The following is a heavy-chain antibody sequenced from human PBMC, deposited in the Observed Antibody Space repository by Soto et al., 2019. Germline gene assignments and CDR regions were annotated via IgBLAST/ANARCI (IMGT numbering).Heavy chain of an antibody. D-gene: IGHD6-6*01. CDR3: AKLGAARPRGGGYYYGMDV. CDR2: ISYDGSNK. CDR1: GFTFSSYG. J-gene: IGHJ6*02. V-gene: IGHV3-30*18. Sequence: QVQLVESGGGVVQPGRSLRLSCAASGFTFSSYGMHWVRQAPGKGLEWVAVISYDGSNKYYADSVKGRFTISRDNSKNPLYLQMISLRAEDTAVYYCAKLGAARPRGGGYYYGMDVWGQGTTVTGSS.